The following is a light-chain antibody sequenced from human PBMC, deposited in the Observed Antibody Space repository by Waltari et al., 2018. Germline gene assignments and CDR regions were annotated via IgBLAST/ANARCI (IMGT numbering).Light chain of an antibody. CDR1: QSVSRT. CDR3: QHYVSLPAT. V-gene: IGKV3-20*01. CDR2: GAS. Sequence: EIVLTQPPGSLSSSPGERVTLSCTASQSVSRTLAWYQQKPGQAPRLLIFGASNRATGIPDRFSGSGSGTDFSLTISRLEPEDFAVYYCQHYVSLPATFGQGTKVEIK. J-gene: IGKJ1*01.